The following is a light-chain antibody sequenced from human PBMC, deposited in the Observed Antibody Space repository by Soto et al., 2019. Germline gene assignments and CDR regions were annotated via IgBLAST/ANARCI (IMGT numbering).Light chain of an antibody. CDR1: QSISSW. CDR3: QPYTTWR. J-gene: IGKJ1*01. CDR2: DAS. V-gene: IGKV1-5*01. Sequence: DIPMTQSPSTLSASVGDRVTITCRASQSISSWLAWDQQKPGKAPKLPNYDASSLESGVPSRLSGSGSATESTLTISSLQPNAFATYYCQPYTTWRFGQGTKVEIK.